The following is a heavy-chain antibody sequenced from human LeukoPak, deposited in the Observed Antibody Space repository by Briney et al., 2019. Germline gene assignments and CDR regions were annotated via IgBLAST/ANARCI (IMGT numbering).Heavy chain of an antibody. CDR2: IREDGSET. CDR3: ARDKEADEGSKFDY. CDR1: RFTFSRYW. Sequence: PGNSLRLSCAASRFTFSRYWMTWVRQAPGKGLEWVANIREDGSETYYVDSVKGRFTISRDNAKKSLYLQMNSLRAEDTAVYYCARDKEADEGSKFDYWGQGTLVTVSS. J-gene: IGHJ4*02. D-gene: IGHD2-15*01. V-gene: IGHV3-7*03.